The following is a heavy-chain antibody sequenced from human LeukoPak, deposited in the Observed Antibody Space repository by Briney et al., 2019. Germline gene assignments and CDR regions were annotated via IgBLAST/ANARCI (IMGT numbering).Heavy chain of an antibody. CDR3: ARQFGYAFDI. D-gene: IGHD3-10*01. Sequence: PSETLSLTCAVYGGSFSGYYWSWIRQPPGKGLEWIGEINHSGSTNYNPPLKSRVTISVDTSKNQFSLKLSSVTAADTAVYYCARQFGYAFDIWGQGTMVTVSS. J-gene: IGHJ3*02. CDR1: GGSFSGYY. V-gene: IGHV4-34*01. CDR2: INHSGST.